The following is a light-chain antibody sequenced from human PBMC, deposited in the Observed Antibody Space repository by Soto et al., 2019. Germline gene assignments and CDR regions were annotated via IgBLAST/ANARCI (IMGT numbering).Light chain of an antibody. CDR2: EVS. CDR3: SSYTASGV. V-gene: IGLV2-14*01. J-gene: IGLJ3*02. CDR1: STNVGGHNY. Sequence: QSALTQPASVSGSPGQSITISCTGTSTNVGGHNYVSWYQHHPGKVPKLIISEVSNRPSGVSSRFSGSKSGNTASLTISGLQAEDEAVYYCSSYTASGVFGGGTTLTVL.